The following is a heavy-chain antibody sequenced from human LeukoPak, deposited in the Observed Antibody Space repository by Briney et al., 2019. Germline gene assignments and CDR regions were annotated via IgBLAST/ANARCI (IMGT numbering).Heavy chain of an antibody. CDR3: ARPYCSSSTCSQSGDY. J-gene: IGHJ4*02. CDR1: GYSFTNFW. CDR2: IYPGDSDT. D-gene: IGHD2-2*01. V-gene: IGHV5-51*01. Sequence: GESLKISCKGSGYSFTNFWIGWVRQMPGKGLEWMGVIYPGDSDTRYSPSFQGQVTISADKSISTAYLQWSSLKASDTAMYYCARPYCSSSTCSQSGDYWGQGTLVTVSS.